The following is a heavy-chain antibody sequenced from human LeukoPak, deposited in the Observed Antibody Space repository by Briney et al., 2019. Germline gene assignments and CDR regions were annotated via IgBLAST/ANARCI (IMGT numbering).Heavy chain of an antibody. CDR2: IYPGDSDT. CDR1: EYSFSNYW. V-gene: IGHV5-51*01. D-gene: IGHD2-2*01. J-gene: IGHJ3*02. CDR3: ARRYDDAFDI. Sequence: GESLKISCKGSEYSFSNYWIGWVRQMPGKGLEWMGIIYPGDSDTRYSPSFQGQVTISADKSISTAYLQWSSLKASDTAMYYCARRYDDAFDIWGQGTMVTVSS.